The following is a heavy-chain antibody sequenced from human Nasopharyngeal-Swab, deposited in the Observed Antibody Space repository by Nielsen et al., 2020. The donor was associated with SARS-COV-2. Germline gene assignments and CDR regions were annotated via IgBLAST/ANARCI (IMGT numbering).Heavy chain of an antibody. D-gene: IGHD1-26*01. CDR3: ARDKSGSYYDYYYYGMDV. Sequence: ASVKVSCKVSGYTLTELSMHWVRQAPGKGLEWMGWISAYNGNTNYAQKLQGRVTMTTDTSTSTAYMELRSLRSDDTAVYYCARDKSGSYYDYYYYGMDVWGQGTTVTVSS. V-gene: IGHV1-18*01. J-gene: IGHJ6*02. CDR2: ISAYNGNT. CDR1: GYTLTELS.